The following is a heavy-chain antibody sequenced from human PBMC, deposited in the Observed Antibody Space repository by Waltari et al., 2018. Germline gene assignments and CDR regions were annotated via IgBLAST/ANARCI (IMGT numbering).Heavy chain of an antibody. V-gene: IGHV4-39*01. CDR1: GGSITSNRHY. Sequence: QLHLQESGPGLVKPSDTLSVTCSVSGGSITSNRHYWAWIRQPPGKGLEWTATISYSGATYNNPSLKSRVTISVYTSKNQFSLKLSSVTAADTAVYYCATYIGASIGTAAFDVWGQGTMVTVSS. CDR3: ATYIGASIGTAAFDV. J-gene: IGHJ3*01. CDR2: ISYSGAT. D-gene: IGHD3-16*01.